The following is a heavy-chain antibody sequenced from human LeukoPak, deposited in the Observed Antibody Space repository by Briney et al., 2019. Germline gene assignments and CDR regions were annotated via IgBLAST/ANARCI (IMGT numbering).Heavy chain of an antibody. CDR1: GFTVSSNY. CDR3: ARSIYGSLDY. J-gene: IGHJ4*02. CDR2: IYSGGST. V-gene: IGHV3-53*01. Sequence: GGSMRLSCAASGFTVSSNYMSWVRQAPGKGLEWVSVIYSGGSTYYADSVKGRFTISRDNSKNTLYLQMNSLRAEDTAVYYCARSIYGSLDYWGQGTLVTVSS. D-gene: IGHD3-10*01.